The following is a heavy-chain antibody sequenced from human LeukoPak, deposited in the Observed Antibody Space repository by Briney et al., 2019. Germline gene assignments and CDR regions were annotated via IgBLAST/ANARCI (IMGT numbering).Heavy chain of an antibody. Sequence: SGTLSLTCAVSGGSISSSNWWSWVRQPPGKGLERIGEIYHSGSTNYNPSLKSRVTISVDKSKNQFSLGLSSVTAADTAVYYCARDYRGYDSSGYYNLKGFDYWGQGTLVTVSS. CDR2: IYHSGST. CDR3: ARDYRGYDSSGYYNLKGFDY. J-gene: IGHJ4*02. CDR1: GGSISSSNW. D-gene: IGHD3-22*01. V-gene: IGHV4-4*02.